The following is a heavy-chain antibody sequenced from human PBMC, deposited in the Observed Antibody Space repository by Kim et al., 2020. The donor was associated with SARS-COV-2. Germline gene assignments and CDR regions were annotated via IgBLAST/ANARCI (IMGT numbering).Heavy chain of an antibody. CDR3: ANRPLNGKQLWDPFDF. CDR1: GFTFSSYA. J-gene: IGHJ4*02. CDR2: ISGNGDNT. D-gene: IGHD5-18*01. V-gene: IGHV3-23*01. Sequence: GGSLRLSCAASGFTFSSYAMNWVRQAPGKGLEWVPIISGNGDNTYYADSVKGRFTISRDNSKNTLYLQMNTLRAEDTAIYYCANRPLNGKQLWDPFDFWGQENKITVSS.